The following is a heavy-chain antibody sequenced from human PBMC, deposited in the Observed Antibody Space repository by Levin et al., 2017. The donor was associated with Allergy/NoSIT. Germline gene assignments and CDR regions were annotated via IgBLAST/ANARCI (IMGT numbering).Heavy chain of an antibody. J-gene: IGHJ5*02. CDR1: GYSFTTYW. Sequence: KVSCKGSGYSFTTYWIGWVRQMPGKGLEWMGIIYPGDSDTRYSPSFQGQVTISADKSINTAYLRWGSLRASDTAMYYCARLSARTIHHWGQGTLVTVSS. D-gene: IGHD3-3*01. CDR3: ARLSARTIHH. CDR2: IYPGDSDT. V-gene: IGHV5-51*01.